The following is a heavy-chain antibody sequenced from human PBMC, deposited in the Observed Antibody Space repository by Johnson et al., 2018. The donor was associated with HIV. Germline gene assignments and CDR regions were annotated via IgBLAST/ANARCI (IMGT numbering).Heavy chain of an antibody. D-gene: IGHD1-26*01. CDR3: SRVQSLQWELLDGDAFDI. V-gene: IGHV3-20*04. J-gene: IGHJ3*02. CDR1: GFTLDDYG. Sequence: VLLVESGGGVVQPGGSLRLSCAASGFTLDDYGMSRVRQAPGKGLEWVSGINWNGGSTGYADSVKGRFTISRDNSKNSLYLQMNSLRAEDTAVYYCSRVQSLQWELLDGDAFDIWGQGTMVTVSS. CDR2: INWNGGST.